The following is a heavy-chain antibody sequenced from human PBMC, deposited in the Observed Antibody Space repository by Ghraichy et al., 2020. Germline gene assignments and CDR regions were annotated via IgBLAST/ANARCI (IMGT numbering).Heavy chain of an antibody. J-gene: IGHJ4*02. CDR3: ARGLPNPYYFDY. V-gene: IGHV3-48*02. CDR2: ISSSRSSI. Sequence: GGSLRLSCAASGFTFSSYSMNWVRQAPGKGLEWVSYISSSRSSIYYADSVKGRFTIPRDNAKNSLYLQMNSLRDEDTAVYYCARGLPNPYYFDYWGQGTLVTVSS. CDR1: GFTFSSYS.